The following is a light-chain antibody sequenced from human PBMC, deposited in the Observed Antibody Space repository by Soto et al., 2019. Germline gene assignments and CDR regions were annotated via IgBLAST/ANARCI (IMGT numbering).Light chain of an antibody. CDR3: QQYKSYSGT. V-gene: IGKV1-5*01. CDR1: QSISGW. CDR2: DAS. J-gene: IGKJ1*01. Sequence: DIQMTQSPSTLSASVGDRVTITCRASQSISGWLAWYQQKPGNAPKLLIYDASNLESGVPSRFSGSGSGTEFTLTISSLQPDDFATYYCQQYKSYSGTFGQGTKVEIK.